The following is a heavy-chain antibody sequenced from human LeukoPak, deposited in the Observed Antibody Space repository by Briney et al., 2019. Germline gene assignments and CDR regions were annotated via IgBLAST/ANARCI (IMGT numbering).Heavy chain of an antibody. CDR1: GGSNSSHY. CDR3: ARDPTTVTKGFDI. Sequence: PSETLSLTCTVSGGSNSSHYWTWIRQSPGKGLEWIGYISYSGSTNYNPSLKSRVTLSVDTSKNQFSLKLSSVTAADTAVYYCARDPTTVTKGFDIWGQGTMATVSS. J-gene: IGHJ3*02. D-gene: IGHD4-17*01. CDR2: ISYSGST. V-gene: IGHV4-59*11.